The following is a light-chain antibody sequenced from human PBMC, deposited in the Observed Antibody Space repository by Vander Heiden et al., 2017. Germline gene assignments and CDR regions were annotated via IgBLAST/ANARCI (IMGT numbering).Light chain of an antibody. J-gene: IGKJ5*01. CDR2: AAA. CDR3: QQSYSTLPIT. V-gene: IGKV1-39*01. CDR1: QSISNN. Sequence: DIQITQSPSSLSASVGHRVTITCLASQSISNNLKWYQQRTGRAPHLLIYAAASLQSGVPSRFSGSGSGTDFTLTISSLQPEDFATYYCQQSYSTLPITFGQGTRLEI.